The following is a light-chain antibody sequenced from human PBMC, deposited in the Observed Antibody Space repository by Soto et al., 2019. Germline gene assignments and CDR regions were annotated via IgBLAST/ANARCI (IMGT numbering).Light chain of an antibody. CDR1: QSISNY. CDR3: QQRYNWPLT. Sequence: EIVLTQSPATLSLSPGERVTLSCRASQSISNYLAWYQQKTGQAPRLLIYDAFNRATAIAARFSGGGSGTDFTITISILEPEDIAVYYCQQRYNWPLTFGGGTKVEIK. J-gene: IGKJ4*01. V-gene: IGKV3-11*01. CDR2: DAF.